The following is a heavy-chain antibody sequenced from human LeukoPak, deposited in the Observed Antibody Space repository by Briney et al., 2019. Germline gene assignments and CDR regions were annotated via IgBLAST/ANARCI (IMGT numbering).Heavy chain of an antibody. CDR1: GFIFSNYA. Sequence: GGSLRLSCAASGFIFSNYAMNCVRQAPGKGLEWVSVIRGWGGVTCYADSVKDRFTISRDNSTNSLYLQMISLSAEDTAVYYCAKCQCSYGSDAFDIWGHGTMVTVSS. CDR3: AKCQCSYGSDAFDI. CDR2: IRGWGGVT. D-gene: IGHD5-18*01. J-gene: IGHJ3*02. V-gene: IGHV3-23*01.